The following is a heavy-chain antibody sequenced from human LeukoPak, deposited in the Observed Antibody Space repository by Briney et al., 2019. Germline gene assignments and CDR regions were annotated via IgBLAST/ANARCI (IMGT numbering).Heavy chain of an antibody. CDR2: INHSGST. V-gene: IGHV4-34*01. D-gene: IGHD4-17*01. CDR1: GGSFSGYY. J-gene: IGHJ3*02. Sequence: SETLSLTCAVYGGSFSGYYWSWLRQPPGKGLEWIGEINHSGSTNYNPSLKSRVTISVDTSKNQFSLKLSSVTAADTAVYFCARDPTTVTKGFDIWGQGTLVTVSS. CDR3: ARDPTTVTKGFDI.